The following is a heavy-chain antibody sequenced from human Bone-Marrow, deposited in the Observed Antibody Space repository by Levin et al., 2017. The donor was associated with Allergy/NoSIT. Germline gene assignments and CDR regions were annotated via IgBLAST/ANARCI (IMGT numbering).Heavy chain of an antibody. D-gene: IGHD3-10*01. CDR1: GYTFTGYY. CDR2: INPNSGGT. J-gene: IGHJ4*02. V-gene: IGHV1-2*02. CDR3: ASLGGVRGKHSRNRDY. Sequence: ASVKVSCKASGYTFTGYYMHWVRQAPGQGLEWMGWINPNSGGTNYAQKFQGRVTMTRDTSISTAYMELSRLRSDDTAVYYCASLGGVRGKHSRNRDYWGQGTLVTVSS.